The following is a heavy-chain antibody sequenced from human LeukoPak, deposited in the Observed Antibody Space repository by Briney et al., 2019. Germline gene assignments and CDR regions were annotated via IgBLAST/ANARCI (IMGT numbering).Heavy chain of an antibody. Sequence: PSETLSLTCAVYGGSFSGYYWSWIRQPPGKGLEWIGEINHSGSTNYNPSLKSRVTISVDTSKNQFSLKLSSVTAADTAVYYCARGEQVAATPLHYFDYWGQGTLVTVSS. D-gene: IGHD2-15*01. CDR2: INHSGST. CDR1: GGSFSGYY. CDR3: ARGEQVAATPLHYFDY. V-gene: IGHV4-34*01. J-gene: IGHJ4*02.